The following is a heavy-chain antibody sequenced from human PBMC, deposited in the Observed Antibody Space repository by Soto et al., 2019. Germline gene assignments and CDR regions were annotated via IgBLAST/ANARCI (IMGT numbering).Heavy chain of an antibody. V-gene: IGHV4-34*01. Sequence: PSETLSLTCAVYGGSFSGYYWSWIRQPPGKGLEWIGEINHSGSTNYNPSLKSRVTISVDTSKNQFSLKLSSVTAADTAVYYCARVRGFGEFQKTSNWFDPWGQGTLVTVSS. CDR2: INHSGST. CDR3: ARVRGFGEFQKTSNWFDP. D-gene: IGHD3-10*01. J-gene: IGHJ5*02. CDR1: GGSFSGYY.